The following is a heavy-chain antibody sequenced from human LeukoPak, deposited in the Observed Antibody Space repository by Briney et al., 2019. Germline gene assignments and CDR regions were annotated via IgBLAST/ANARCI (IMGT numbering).Heavy chain of an antibody. Sequence: GGSLRLSCAASKFTFSAYTMHWVRQAPGKGLEWVSCIHGANGYIYYADSVKGRFTISRDNAESSLYLQMTSLRAEDTAVYYCASSCSAGNCPFDTWGQGTLVTVSS. CDR2: IHGANGYI. CDR1: KFTFSAYT. J-gene: IGHJ5*02. CDR3: ASSCSAGNCPFDT. V-gene: IGHV3-21*01. D-gene: IGHD2-15*01.